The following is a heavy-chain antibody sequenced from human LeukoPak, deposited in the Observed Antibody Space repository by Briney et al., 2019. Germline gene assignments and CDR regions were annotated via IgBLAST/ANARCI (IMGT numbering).Heavy chain of an antibody. Sequence: GGSLRLSCVVCGFTFSSHWMSWVRQAPGKGLEWVANIKQDGSGVDYVDSVKGRFTISRDNAKNSLFLQMNSLRAEDTAVYYCERDFIWGQGTLVTVSS. J-gene: IGHJ4*02. CDR1: GFTFSSHW. D-gene: IGHD3-10*01. CDR2: IKQDGSGV. V-gene: IGHV3-7*05. CDR3: ERDFI.